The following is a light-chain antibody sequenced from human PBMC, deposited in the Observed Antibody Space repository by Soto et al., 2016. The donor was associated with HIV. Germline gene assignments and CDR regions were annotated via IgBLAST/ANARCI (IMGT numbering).Light chain of an antibody. CDR2: DDS. Sequence: SYELTQPPSVSVAPGETARITCGGNNIGSKGVHWYQQKPGQAPILVVFDDSDRPSGIPERFSGSNSGDTATLTISRVAGRGVEADYYCHVWDSNGGRGVFGTGTKVTVL. V-gene: IGLV3-21*02. CDR3: HVWDSNGGRGV. J-gene: IGLJ1*01. CDR1: NIGSKG.